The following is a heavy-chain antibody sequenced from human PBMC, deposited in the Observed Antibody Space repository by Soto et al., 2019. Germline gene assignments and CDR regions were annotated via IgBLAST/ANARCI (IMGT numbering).Heavy chain of an antibody. J-gene: IGHJ6*02. CDR3: ARERGQLVRAPNTDRGTMDV. D-gene: IGHD6-6*01. Sequence: SVKVSCKASGGAFSSYAISWVRQAPGQGLEWMGGIIPIFGTANYAQKFQGRVTITADESTSTAYMELSSLRSEDTAVYYCARERGQLVRAPNTDRGTMDVWGQGTTVTVSS. CDR2: IIPIFGTA. V-gene: IGHV1-69*13. CDR1: GGAFSSYA.